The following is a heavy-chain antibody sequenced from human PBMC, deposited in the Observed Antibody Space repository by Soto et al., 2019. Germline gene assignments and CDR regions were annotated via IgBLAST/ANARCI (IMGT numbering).Heavy chain of an antibody. J-gene: IGHJ5*02. V-gene: IGHV1-69*13. D-gene: IGHD6-13*01. CDR1: GGTFSSYA. Sequence: ASVKLSCKASGGTFSSYAISWVRQAPGQGLEWMGGIIPIFGTANYAQKFQGRVTITADESTSTAYMELSSLRSEDTAVYYCARDKGSSWHWFDPWGQGTLVTVSS. CDR3: ARDKGSSWHWFDP. CDR2: IIPIFGTA.